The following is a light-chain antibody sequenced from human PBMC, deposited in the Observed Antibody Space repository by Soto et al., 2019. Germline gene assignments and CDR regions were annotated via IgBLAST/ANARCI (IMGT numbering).Light chain of an antibody. V-gene: IGLV8-61*01. CDR2: STN. Sequence: QTVVTQEPSFSVSPGRTVKLTCGLSSGSVSTSYSPSWYQQTPGQAPRTLIYSTNTRSSGVPDRFSGSILGNKAALTITGAQADDESDYYCVLYMGSGIWVFGGGTKLTVL. J-gene: IGLJ3*02. CDR1: SGSVSTSYS. CDR3: VLYMGSGIWV.